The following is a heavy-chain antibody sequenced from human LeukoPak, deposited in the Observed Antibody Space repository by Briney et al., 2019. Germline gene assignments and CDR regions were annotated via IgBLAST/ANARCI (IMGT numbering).Heavy chain of an antibody. J-gene: IGHJ4*02. CDR2: ISSSSSYI. Sequence: GGSLRLSCAASGFTFSSYSMNWVRQAPGKGLEWVSSISSSSSYIYYADSVKGRFTISRDNAKNSLYLQMNSLRAEDTAVYYCARDGVGDGSGSYYTPPFGYWGQGTLVTVSS. V-gene: IGHV3-21*01. CDR1: GFTFSSYS. CDR3: ARDGVGDGSGSYYTPPFGY. D-gene: IGHD3-10*01.